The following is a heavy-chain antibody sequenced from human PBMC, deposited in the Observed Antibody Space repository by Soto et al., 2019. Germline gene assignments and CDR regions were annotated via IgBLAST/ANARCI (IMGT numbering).Heavy chain of an antibody. CDR2: MNPNSGNT. V-gene: IGHV1-8*01. D-gene: IGHD5-12*01. CDR3: ARRYKWLRLSYYYYYMDV. CDR1: GYTFTSYD. Sequence: GASVKVSCKASGYTFTSYDINWVRQATGQGLEWMGWMNPNSGNTGYAQKFQGRVTMTRNTSISTAYMELSSLRSEDTAVYYCARRYKWLRLSYYYYYMDVWGKGATVTVS. J-gene: IGHJ6*03.